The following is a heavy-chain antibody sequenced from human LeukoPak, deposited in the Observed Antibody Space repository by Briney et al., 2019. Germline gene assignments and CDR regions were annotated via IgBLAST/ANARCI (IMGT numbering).Heavy chain of an antibody. CDR3: ASCRGSSTSCYFLDY. J-gene: IGHJ4*02. Sequence: GGSLRLSCAASGFTFSDYSMNWVRQAPGKGLEWVSYIGGNGGSINHADSVKGRFTISRDNSKNTLYLQMNSLRAEDTAVYYCASCRGSSTSCYFLDYWGQGTLVTVSS. CDR2: IGGNGGSI. D-gene: IGHD2-2*01. CDR1: GFTFSDYS. V-gene: IGHV3-48*01.